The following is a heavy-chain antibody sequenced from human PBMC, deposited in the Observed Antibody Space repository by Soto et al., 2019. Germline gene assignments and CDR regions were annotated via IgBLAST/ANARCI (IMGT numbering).Heavy chain of an antibody. V-gene: IGHV4-30-4*01. CDR3: ARGDYYGSGSHTDY. CDR1: GGSISSGDYY. J-gene: IGHJ4*02. D-gene: IGHD3-10*01. CDR2: IYYSGST. Sequence: QVQLQESGPGLVKPSQTLSLTCTVSGGSISSGDYYWSWSRQPPGKGLEWIGYIYYSGSTYYHPSLKIRVTISVDTSTNQFSLKLSSVTAADTAVYYCARGDYYGSGSHTDYWGQGTLVTVSS.